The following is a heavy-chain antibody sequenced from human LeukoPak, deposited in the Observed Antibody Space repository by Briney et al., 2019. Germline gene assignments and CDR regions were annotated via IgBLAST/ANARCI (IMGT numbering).Heavy chain of an antibody. Sequence: SETLSLTCTVSGGSISSSSYYWGWIRQPPGKGLEWIGSIYYSGSTYYNPSLKRRVTISVDTSKNQFSLKLSSVTAADTAVYYCATRYCSGGSCYGFDYWGQGTLVTVSS. CDR3: ATRYCSGGSCYGFDY. CDR2: IYYSGST. CDR1: GGSISSSSYY. J-gene: IGHJ4*02. D-gene: IGHD2-15*01. V-gene: IGHV4-39*01.